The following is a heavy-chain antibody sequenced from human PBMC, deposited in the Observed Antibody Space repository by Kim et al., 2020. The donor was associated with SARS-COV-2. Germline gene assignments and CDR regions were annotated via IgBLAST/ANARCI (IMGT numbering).Heavy chain of an antibody. J-gene: IGHJ4*02. D-gene: IGHD5-12*01. V-gene: IGHV4-59*01. Sequence: SETLSLTCTVSGGSISSYYWSWIRQPPGKGLEWIGYIYYSGSTNYNPSLKSRVTISVDTSKNQFSLKLSSVTAADTAVYYCARGAWTIDYWGQGNLVTVSS. CDR2: IYYSGST. CDR1: GGSISSYY. CDR3: ARGAWTIDY.